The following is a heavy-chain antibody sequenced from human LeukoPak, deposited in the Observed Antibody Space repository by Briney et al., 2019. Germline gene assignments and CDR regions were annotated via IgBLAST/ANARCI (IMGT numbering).Heavy chain of an antibody. CDR3: ARGDYGDSMDY. CDR2: ISDYNGQT. CDR1: GYTFNLYG. Sequence: GASVKVSCKAFGYTFNLYGINWVRQAPGQGLEWMGWISDYNGQTNYAQKFQGRDTMTTDTSTSTAYMEVRSLTSDDTAVYYCARGDYGDSMDYWGQGTLVSVSS. J-gene: IGHJ4*02. D-gene: IGHD4-17*01. V-gene: IGHV1-18*01.